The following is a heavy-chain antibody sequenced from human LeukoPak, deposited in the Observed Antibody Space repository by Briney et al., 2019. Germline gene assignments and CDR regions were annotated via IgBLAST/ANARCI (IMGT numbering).Heavy chain of an antibody. CDR2: IRSRPNNHAT. V-gene: IGHV3-73*01. D-gene: IGHD6-19*01. Sequence: PGGSLRLSCAASGFSFSDSVHWVRQTSGRGLEWIGRIRSRPNNHATLYSASIKGRFTMSRDDSKNTAYLQMSNLKTEDTAIYYCTRNIAVSGGVVIDYWGQGTLVTVSS. CDR3: TRNIAVSGGVVIDY. CDR1: GFSFSDSV. J-gene: IGHJ4*02.